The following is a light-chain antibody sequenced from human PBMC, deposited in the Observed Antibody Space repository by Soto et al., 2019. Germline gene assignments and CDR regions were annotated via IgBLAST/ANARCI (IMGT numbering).Light chain of an antibody. CDR2: DVN. Sequence: QSVLTQPASVSGSPGQSITISCTGTTTDVDGYDYVSWYQQHPGQAPKLMIFDVNNRPSGVSGRFSGSKSCDTTSLTISGLLPADDGDYYCSSYSASGPFDVFGCGTKLTVL. J-gene: IGLJ1*01. CDR1: TTDVDGYDY. CDR3: SSYSASGPFDV. V-gene: IGLV2-14*03.